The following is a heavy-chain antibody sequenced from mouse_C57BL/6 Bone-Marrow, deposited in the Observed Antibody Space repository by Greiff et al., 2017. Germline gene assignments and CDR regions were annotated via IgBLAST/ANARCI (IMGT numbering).Heavy chain of an antibody. CDR1: GYTFTSYG. V-gene: IGHV1-81*01. CDR3: SLSTTVEGAYAMDY. J-gene: IGHJ4*01. CDR2: IYPRSGNT. Sequence: QVQLQQSGAELARPGASVKLSCKASGYTFTSYGISWVKQRTGQGLEWIGEIYPRSGNTYYNEKFKGKATLTADKSSSTAYMELRSLTSEDSAVYFCSLSTTVEGAYAMDYWGQGTSVTVSS. D-gene: IGHD1-1*01.